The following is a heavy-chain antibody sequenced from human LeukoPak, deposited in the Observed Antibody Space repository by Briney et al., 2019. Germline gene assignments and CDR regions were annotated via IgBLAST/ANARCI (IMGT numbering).Heavy chain of an antibody. Sequence: GGSLRLSCAASGLTFSSYDMHWVRQAPGKGLEWVAFMRYDGSNEDYADSVKGRFTISRDNSKNTLYLQMNSLRPEDTAVYYCVGDFDYWGQGTLVTVSS. CDR1: GLTFSSYD. CDR3: VGDFDY. CDR2: MRYDGSNE. J-gene: IGHJ4*02. V-gene: IGHV3-30*02. D-gene: IGHD3-10*01.